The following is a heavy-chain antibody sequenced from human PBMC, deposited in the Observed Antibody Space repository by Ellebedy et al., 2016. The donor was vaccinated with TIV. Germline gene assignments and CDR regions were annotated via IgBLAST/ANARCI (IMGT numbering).Heavy chain of an antibody. CDR2: ISHPGTT. V-gene: IGHV4-59*01. CDR1: GASISASY. CDR3: ARDRRGSYDY. D-gene: IGHD3-10*01. Sequence: MPGGSLRLSCTVSGASISASYWSWIRQTPGKGLEWIGYISHPGTTNYNPSLQSRVTISVDTSRNQLSLKLTSVTAADTAVYYCARDRRGSYDYWGQGTLITVSS. J-gene: IGHJ4*02.